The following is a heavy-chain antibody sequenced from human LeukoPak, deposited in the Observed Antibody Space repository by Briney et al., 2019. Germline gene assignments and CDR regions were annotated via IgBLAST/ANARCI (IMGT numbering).Heavy chain of an antibody. CDR3: ARIAHIVVVTARVGGAFDI. V-gene: IGHV4-38-2*02. Sequence: SETLSLTCTVSGYSISSGYYWGWIRQPPGKGLEWIGSIYHSGSTYYNPSLKSRVTISVDTSKNQFPLKLSSVTAADTAVYYCARIAHIVVVTARVGGAFDIWGQGTMVTVSS. D-gene: IGHD2-21*02. CDR2: IYHSGST. J-gene: IGHJ3*02. CDR1: GYSISSGYY.